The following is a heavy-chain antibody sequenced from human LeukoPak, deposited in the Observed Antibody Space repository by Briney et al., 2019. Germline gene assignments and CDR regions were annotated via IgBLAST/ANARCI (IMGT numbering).Heavy chain of an antibody. CDR3: ARAPYYYDTSGFLI. J-gene: IGHJ3*02. D-gene: IGHD3-22*01. CDR1: GYSFTSNY. Sequence: ASVKVSCKASGYSFTSNYIHWVRQAPGQGLEWMGMIYPRDGSTSYAQRFQDRVTVTRDTSTSTVHMELSGLRAEDTAVYYCARAPYYYDTSGFLIWGQGTMVTVSS. V-gene: IGHV1-46*01. CDR2: IYPRDGST.